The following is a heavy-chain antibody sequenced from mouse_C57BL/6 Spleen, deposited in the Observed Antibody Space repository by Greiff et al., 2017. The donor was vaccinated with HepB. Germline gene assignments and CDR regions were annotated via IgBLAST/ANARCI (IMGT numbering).Heavy chain of an antibody. Sequence: EVQGMESGEGLVKPGGSLKLSCAASGFTFSSYAMSWVRQTPEKRLEWVAYISSGGDYIYYADTVKGRFTISRDNARNTLYLQMSSLKSEDTAMYYCTRDGPWFAYWGQGTLVTVSA. V-gene: IGHV5-9-1*02. CDR2: ISSGGDYI. CDR1: GFTFSSYA. D-gene: IGHD2-3*01. J-gene: IGHJ3*01. CDR3: TRDGPWFAY.